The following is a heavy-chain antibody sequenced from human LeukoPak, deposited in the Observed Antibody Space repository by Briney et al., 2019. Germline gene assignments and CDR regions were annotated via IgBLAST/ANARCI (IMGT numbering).Heavy chain of an antibody. D-gene: IGHD2-8*01. CDR3: ARGSPDCTNGVCYTGGDAFDI. Sequence: GASVKVSCKASGYTFTSYYMHWVRQAPGQGLEWMGIINPSCGSTSYAQKFQGRVTMTRDTSTSTVYMELSSLRSEDTAVYYCARGSPDCTNGVCYTGGDAFDIWGQGTMVTVSS. J-gene: IGHJ3*02. CDR1: GYTFTSYY. V-gene: IGHV1-46*01. CDR2: INPSCGST.